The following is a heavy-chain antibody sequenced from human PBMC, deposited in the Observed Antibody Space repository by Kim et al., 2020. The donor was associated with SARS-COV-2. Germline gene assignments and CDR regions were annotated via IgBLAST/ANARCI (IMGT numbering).Heavy chain of an antibody. D-gene: IGHD3-10*01. CDR3: TRLSYYGSGSENAFDI. V-gene: IGHV3-73*01. J-gene: IGHJ3*02. CDR2: IRSKANSYAT. Sequence: GGSLRLSCAASGFTFSGSAMHWVRQASGKGLEWVGRIRSKANSYATAYAAWVKGRFTISRDDSKNTAYLQMNSLKTEDTAVYYCTRLSYYGSGSENAFDIWGQGTMVTVSS. CDR1: GFTFSGSA.